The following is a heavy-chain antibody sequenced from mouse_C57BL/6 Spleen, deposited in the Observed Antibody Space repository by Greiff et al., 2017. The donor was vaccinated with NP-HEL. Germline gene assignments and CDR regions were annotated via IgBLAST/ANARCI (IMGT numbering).Heavy chain of an antibody. CDR1: GYTFTDYY. CDR3: ARGPYAMDY. V-gene: IGHV1-76*01. CDR2: IYPGSGNT. Sequence: GAELVGPGASVKLSCKASGYTFTDYYINWVKQRPGQGLEWIARIYPGSGNTYYNEKFKGKATLTAEKSSSTAYMQLSSLTSEDSAVYFCARGPYAMDYWGQGTSVTVSS. J-gene: IGHJ4*01.